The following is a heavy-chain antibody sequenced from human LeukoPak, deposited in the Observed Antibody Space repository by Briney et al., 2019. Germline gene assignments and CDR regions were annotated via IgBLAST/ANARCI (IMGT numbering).Heavy chain of an antibody. CDR2: ISDNGGDT. Sequence: AGGSLRLSCAASGFTFNNYAMSWVRQAPGKGLEWVSAISDNGGDTKYADSVKGRFTISRDNSRNTLYLQMNSLRAEDTAVYYCAKDLVFYYDSSGYYGDAFDIWGQGTMVTVSS. CDR1: GFTFNNYA. V-gene: IGHV3-23*01. D-gene: IGHD3-22*01. CDR3: AKDLVFYYDSSGYYGDAFDI. J-gene: IGHJ3*02.